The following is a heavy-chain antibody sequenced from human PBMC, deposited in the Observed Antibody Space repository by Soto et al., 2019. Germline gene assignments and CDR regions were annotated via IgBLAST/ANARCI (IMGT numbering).Heavy chain of an antibody. D-gene: IGHD4-17*01. CDR1: GYSFTTYW. Sequence: GESLKISCKGSGYSFTTYWISWVRQMPGKGLEWMGRIDPSDSYTKYSPSFQGHVTISADKSISTAYLQWSSLKASDSAMYYCARNYGTGIDYWAQGTLVTVSS. J-gene: IGHJ4*02. V-gene: IGHV5-10-1*01. CDR3: ARNYGTGIDY. CDR2: IDPSDSYT.